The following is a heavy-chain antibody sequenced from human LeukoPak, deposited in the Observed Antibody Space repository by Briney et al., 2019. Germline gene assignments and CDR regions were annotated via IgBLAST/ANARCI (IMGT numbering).Heavy chain of an antibody. V-gene: IGHV4-4*07. CDR1: GVSISAYH. CDR3: ATKDGDF. CDR2: IYANGIT. Sequence: SETLSLTCTVSGVSISAYHWTWIRQPAGKRLEWIGRIYANGITSYNPSLESRLTISLDTSKNQLSLRLSSVTAADTALYYCATKDGDFWGQGTLVTVSS. J-gene: IGHJ4*02.